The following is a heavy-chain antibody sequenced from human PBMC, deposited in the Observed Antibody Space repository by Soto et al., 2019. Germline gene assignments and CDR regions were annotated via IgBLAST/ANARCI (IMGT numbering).Heavy chain of an antibody. J-gene: IGHJ4*02. D-gene: IGHD3-9*01. Sequence: QVQLVQSGAEVKKPGSSVKVSCKASGGTFSSYAISWVRQAPGQGLEWMGGSIPIFGTANYAQKVLGRGTITADESTSTAYMELSSLRSEDTAVYYCAREVLYYDILTATAVYFDYWGQGTLVTVSS. CDR1: GGTFSSYA. CDR3: AREVLYYDILTATAVYFDY. CDR2: SIPIFGTA. V-gene: IGHV1-69*01.